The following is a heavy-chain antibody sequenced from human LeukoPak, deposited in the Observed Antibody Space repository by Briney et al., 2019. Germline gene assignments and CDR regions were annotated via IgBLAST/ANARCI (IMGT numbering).Heavy chain of an antibody. J-gene: IGHJ4*02. D-gene: IGHD3-3*01. Sequence: GGSLRLSCAASGFTFSSYAMSWVRQAPGKGLEWVSAISGSGGSTYYADSVKGRFTISRDNSKNTLYLQMNSLRAEDTAVYYCAKDSLRRFLEWLYYFDYWGQGTLVTVSS. CDR1: GFTFSSYA. V-gene: IGHV3-23*01. CDR2: ISGSGGST. CDR3: AKDSLRRFLEWLYYFDY.